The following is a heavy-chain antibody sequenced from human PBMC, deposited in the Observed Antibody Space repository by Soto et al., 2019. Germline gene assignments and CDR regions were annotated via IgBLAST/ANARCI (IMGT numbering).Heavy chain of an antibody. J-gene: IGHJ4*02. CDR3: EKGGGAPGYPIDY. D-gene: IGHD3-9*01. CDR1: GFTFGNYA. Sequence: QVQLGESGGGVVQPGKSLRLSCVGSGFTFGNYAMYWVRQAPGKGLEWVAFISYDGSKRYHADSVKGQFTISRDNARNTLYLQMDRLRPEDTAVYYCEKGGGAPGYPIDYWGQGTLVTVSS. V-gene: IGHV3-30*18. CDR2: ISYDGSKR.